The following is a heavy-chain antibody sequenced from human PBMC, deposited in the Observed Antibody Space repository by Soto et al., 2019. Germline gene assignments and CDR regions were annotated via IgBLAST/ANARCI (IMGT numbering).Heavy chain of an antibody. J-gene: IGHJ6*02. D-gene: IGHD2-15*01. V-gene: IGHV3-9*01. CDR2: ISWNSGSI. CDR1: GFTFDDYA. CDR3: AKDLGEEVAGYGMDV. Sequence: PGGSLRLSCAASGFTFDDYAMHWVRQAPGKGLEWVSGISWNSGSIGYADSVKGRFTISRDNAKNSLYLQMNSLRAEDTALYYCAKDLGEEVAGYGMDVWGQGTTVTVSS.